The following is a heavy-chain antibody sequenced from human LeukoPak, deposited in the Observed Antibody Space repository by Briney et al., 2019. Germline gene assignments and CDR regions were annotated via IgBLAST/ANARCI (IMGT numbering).Heavy chain of an antibody. CDR2: IYYSGST. V-gene: IGHV4-59*01. CDR1: GGSISSYY. J-gene: IGHJ6*02. Sequence: PSETLSLTCTVSGGSISSYYWSWIRQPPGKGLEWIGYIYYSGSTNYNPSLKSRVTISVDTSKNRFSLKLSSVTAADTAVYYCARENYYYGMDVWGQGTAVTVSS. CDR3: ARENYYYGMDV.